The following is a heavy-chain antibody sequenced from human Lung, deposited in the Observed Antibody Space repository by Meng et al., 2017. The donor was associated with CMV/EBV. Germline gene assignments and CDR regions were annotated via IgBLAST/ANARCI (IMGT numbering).Heavy chain of an antibody. CDR3: ARRPMLYCGTDCEFDF. Sequence: GGSLRLSCEGSGYSFASYCIGWVRQMPGKGLEWMGIIYPSDSDTIYNPSFEGQVTISADTSINTAYLQWNSLKASDTAMYYCARRPMLYCGTDCEFDFWCQXTLVTV. CDR2: IYPSDSDT. J-gene: IGHJ4*02. V-gene: IGHV5-51*01. CDR1: GYSFASYC. D-gene: IGHD2-21*01.